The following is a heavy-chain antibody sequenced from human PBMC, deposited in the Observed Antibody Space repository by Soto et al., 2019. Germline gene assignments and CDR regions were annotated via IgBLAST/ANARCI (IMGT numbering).Heavy chain of an antibody. CDR3: ARGRGLWDV. D-gene: IGHD3-10*01. Sequence: LSLTCAVYGGSFSGYYWSWIRQPPGKGLEWIGEINHSGSTNYNPSLKSRVTISVDTSKNQFSLKLSSVTAADTAVYYCARGRGLWDVWGQGTTVTVSS. J-gene: IGHJ6*02. CDR1: GGSFSGYY. CDR2: INHSGST. V-gene: IGHV4-34*01.